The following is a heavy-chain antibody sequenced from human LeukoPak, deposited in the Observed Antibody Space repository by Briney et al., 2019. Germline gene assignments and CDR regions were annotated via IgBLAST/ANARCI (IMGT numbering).Heavy chain of an antibody. J-gene: IGHJ4*02. CDR1: GYTFTSYG. Sequence: ASVKVSCKASGYTFTSYGISWVRQAPGQGLEWMGWISAYNGNTNYAQKLQGRVTMTTDTSTSTAYMELRSLRSDDTAVYYCARDLCSSTSCYRGLSDYWGQGTLVTVSS. D-gene: IGHD2-2*01. CDR2: ISAYNGNT. V-gene: IGHV1-18*01. CDR3: ARDLCSSTSCYRGLSDY.